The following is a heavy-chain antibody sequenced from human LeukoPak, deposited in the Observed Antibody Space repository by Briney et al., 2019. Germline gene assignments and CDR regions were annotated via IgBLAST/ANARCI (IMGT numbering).Heavy chain of an antibody. CDR3: ARSGIAAALGRLFDY. D-gene: IGHD6-13*01. CDR1: GFTFSSYS. CDR2: ISSSSSYI. J-gene: IGHJ4*02. Sequence: PGGSLRLSCAASGFTFSSYSMNWARQAPGKGLEWVSSISSSSSYIYYADSVKGRFTISRDNAKNSLYLQMNSLRAEDTAVYYCARSGIAAALGRLFDYGGQGTLVTVSA. V-gene: IGHV3-21*01.